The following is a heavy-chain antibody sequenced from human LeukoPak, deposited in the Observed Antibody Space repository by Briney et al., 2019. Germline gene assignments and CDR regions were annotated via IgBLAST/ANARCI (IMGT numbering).Heavy chain of an antibody. CDR3: AREGPQGRTPNWFDP. V-gene: IGHV4-4*07. Sequence: SETLSLTCTVSGDSISSYYWSWIRQPAGKGLEWMGRIYTTGSTNYNPSLKSRVTMSVDTSKNQFSLKLNSVTAADTAVYYCAREGPQGRTPNWFDPWGQGTLVTVSP. J-gene: IGHJ5*02. CDR2: IYTTGST. CDR1: GDSISSYY. D-gene: IGHD2-15*01.